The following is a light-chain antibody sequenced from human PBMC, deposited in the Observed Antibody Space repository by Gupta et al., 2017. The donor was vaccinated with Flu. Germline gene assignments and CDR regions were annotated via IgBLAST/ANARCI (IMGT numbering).Light chain of an antibody. CDR2: ENN. CDR3: GTWDSSLSAWV. J-gene: IGLJ3*02. CDR1: SSNIPNNY. V-gene: IGLV1-51*02. Sequence: QPVLTQPPSVSAAPGQKVTISCSGGSSNIPNNYVSWYQQLPGTSPELLIYENNKRPSVIPDRFSGSKSDTSATLGITGLQTGDEADYYCGTWDSSLSAWVFGGGTKLTVL.